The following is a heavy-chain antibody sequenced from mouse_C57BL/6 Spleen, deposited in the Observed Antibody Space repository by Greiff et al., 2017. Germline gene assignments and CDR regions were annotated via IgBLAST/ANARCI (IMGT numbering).Heavy chain of an antibody. V-gene: IGHV1-80*01. CDR3: ASTGRYAMDY. J-gene: IGHJ4*01. Sequence: QVQLKESGAELVKPGASVKISCKASGYAFSSYWMNWVKQRPGKGLEWIGQIYPGDGDTNYNGKFKGKATLTADKSSSTAYMQLSSLTSEDSAVYFCASTGRYAMDYWGQGTSVTVSS. CDR2: IYPGDGDT. CDR1: GYAFSSYW. D-gene: IGHD4-1*02.